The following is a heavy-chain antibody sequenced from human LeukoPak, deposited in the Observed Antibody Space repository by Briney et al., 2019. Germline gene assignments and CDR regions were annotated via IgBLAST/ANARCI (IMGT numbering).Heavy chain of an antibody. V-gene: IGHV3-21*01. J-gene: IGHJ4*02. Sequence: PGGSLRLSCAAPGFTFSSYSMNWVRQAPGKGLEWVSSISSSSSYIYYADSVEGRFTISRDNAKNSLYLQMNSLRAEDTAVYYCARDPGYYGSGKSDYWGQGTLVTVSS. CDR3: ARDPGYYGSGKSDY. D-gene: IGHD3-10*01. CDR2: ISSSSSYI. CDR1: GFTFSSYS.